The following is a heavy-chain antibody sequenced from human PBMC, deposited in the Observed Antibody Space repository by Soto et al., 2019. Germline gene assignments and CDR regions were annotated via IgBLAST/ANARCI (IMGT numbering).Heavy chain of an antibody. CDR3: AKDRWGNIVVVPAAYNWFDP. V-gene: IGHV3-23*01. D-gene: IGHD2-2*01. Sequence: GGSLRLSCAASGFTFSSYAMSWVRQAPGKGLEWVSAISGSGGSTYYADSVKGRFTIFRDNSKNTLYLQMNSLRAEDTAVYYCAKDRWGNIVVVPAAYNWFDPWGQGTLVTVSS. J-gene: IGHJ5*02. CDR1: GFTFSSYA. CDR2: ISGSGGST.